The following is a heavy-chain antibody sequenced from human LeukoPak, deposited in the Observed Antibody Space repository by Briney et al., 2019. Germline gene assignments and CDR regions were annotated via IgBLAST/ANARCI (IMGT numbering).Heavy chain of an antibody. D-gene: IGHD6-13*01. V-gene: IGHV4-34*01. Sequence: SETLSLTCAVYGGSFSGYYWSWIRQPPGKGLEWIGEINHSGSTNYNPSLKSRVTISVDTSKTQFSLKLSSVTAADTAVYYCARGRAAAGSDYWGQGTLVTVSS. CDR3: ARGRAAAGSDY. J-gene: IGHJ4*02. CDR2: INHSGST. CDR1: GGSFSGYY.